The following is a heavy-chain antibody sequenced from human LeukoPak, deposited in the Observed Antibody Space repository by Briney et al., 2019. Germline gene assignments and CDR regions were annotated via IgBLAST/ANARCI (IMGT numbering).Heavy chain of an antibody. CDR2: ISSSSSSTI. D-gene: IGHD3-22*01. J-gene: IGHJ4*02. Sequence: GGSLRLSCAASGFTFSSYSMNWVRQAPGEGLEWVSYISSSSSSTIYYADSVKGRFTISRDNAKNSLYLQMNSLRDEDTAVYYCASLYYYDNPFDYWGQGTLVTVSS. CDR1: GFTFSSYS. CDR3: ASLYYYDNPFDY. V-gene: IGHV3-48*02.